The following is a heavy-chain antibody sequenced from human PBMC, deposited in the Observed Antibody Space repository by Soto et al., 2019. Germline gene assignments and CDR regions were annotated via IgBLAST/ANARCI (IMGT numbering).Heavy chain of an antibody. CDR2: TSYDGSTK. CDR1: GFTFSSNG. V-gene: IGHV3-30*03. J-gene: IGHJ4*02. CDR3: TGEVASGY. D-gene: IGHD2-8*02. Sequence: QVQLVESGGGVVQPGRSLRLSCAASGFTFSSNGMHWVRQAPGKGLEWVAVTSYDGSTKYYADSVKGRFTISRDNSKNTLYLEMNSLGADDTAVYYCTGEVASGYWGQGTLVTVSS.